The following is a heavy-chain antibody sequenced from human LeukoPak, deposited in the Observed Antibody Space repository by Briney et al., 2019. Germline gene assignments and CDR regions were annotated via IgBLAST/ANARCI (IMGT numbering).Heavy chain of an antibody. D-gene: IGHD1-26*01. V-gene: IGHV3-23*01. Sequence: PGGSLRLSCAASQFSFSSYVMSWVRQAPGKGLEWVSAISGTGTSTYYAHSVKGRFTISRDNSKNTLYLRMNSLRAEDTAVYFCANPEWGTYLVGFDYWGQGTLVTVSS. CDR2: ISGTGTST. J-gene: IGHJ4*02. CDR3: ANPEWGTYLVGFDY. CDR1: QFSFSSYV.